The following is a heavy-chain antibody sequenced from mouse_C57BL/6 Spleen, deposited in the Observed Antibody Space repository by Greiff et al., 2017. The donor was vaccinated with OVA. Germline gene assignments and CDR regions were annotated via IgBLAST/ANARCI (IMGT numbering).Heavy chain of an antibody. CDR2: IDPSDSET. CDR1: GYTFTSYW. D-gene: IGHD2-1*01. V-gene: IGHV1-52*01. Sequence: QVQLKQPGAELVRPGSSVKLSCKASGYTFTSYWMHWVKQRPIQGLEWIGNIDPSDSETHYNQKFKDKATLTVDKSSSTAYMQLSSLTSEDSAVYYCAREGRGGNFYWYFDVWGTGTTVTVSS. J-gene: IGHJ1*03. CDR3: AREGRGGNFYWYFDV.